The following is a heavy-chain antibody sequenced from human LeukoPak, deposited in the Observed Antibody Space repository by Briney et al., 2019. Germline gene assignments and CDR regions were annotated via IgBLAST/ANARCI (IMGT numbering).Heavy chain of an antibody. Sequence: PGGSLRLSCAASGFTFSSYHLSWVRQAPGKGLEWVSAISGSGGSTYYADSVKGRCTTSRDNSKHTLYLQMNSLRADDTAVYYCAKRMTTLGGPFDIWGQGTMVTVPS. D-gene: IGHD4-11*01. CDR3: AKRMTTLGGPFDI. CDR2: ISGSGGST. CDR1: GFTFSSYH. V-gene: IGHV3-23*01. J-gene: IGHJ3*02.